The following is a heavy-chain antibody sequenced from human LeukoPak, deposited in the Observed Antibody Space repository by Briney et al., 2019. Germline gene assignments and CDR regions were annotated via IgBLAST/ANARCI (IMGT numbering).Heavy chain of an antibody. D-gene: IGHD1-26*01. J-gene: IGHJ4*02. V-gene: IGHV4-38-2*01. CDR1: GYSISSGYY. CDR2: IYHRRNT. Sequence: SETLSLTCAVSGYSISSGYYWDWIRQPPGRGLEWIGTIYHRRNTYYNPSLKSRVTISVDTSKNQFSLKVSSVTAADTAVYYCARVVGGYYLDYWGQGTLVTVSS. CDR3: ARVVGGYYLDY.